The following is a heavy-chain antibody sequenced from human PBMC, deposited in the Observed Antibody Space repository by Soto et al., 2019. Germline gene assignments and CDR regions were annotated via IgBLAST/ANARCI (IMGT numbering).Heavy chain of an antibody. CDR1: GFSLTTYGVG. CDR3: AHRVTLMSTWNFGAFDF. Sequence: QITLKASGPTLVKPTQTLTLTCSFSGFSLTTYGVGVGWVRQPPGKALDWLEFTYWDDDNRYNPSLKSRLSTTTDTSKNQVVRTMTNMDPADTATYFWAHRVTLMSTWNFGAFDFWVQGTLVTVPS. CDR2: TYWDDDN. D-gene: IGHD1-1*01. V-gene: IGHV2-5*02. J-gene: IGHJ3*01.